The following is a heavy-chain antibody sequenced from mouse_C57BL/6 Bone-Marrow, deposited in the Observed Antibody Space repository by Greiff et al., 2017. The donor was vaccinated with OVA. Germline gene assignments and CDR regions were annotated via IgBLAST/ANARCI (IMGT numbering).Heavy chain of an antibody. CDR2: IWGVGST. Sequence: VNVVESGPGLVAPSQSLSITCTVSGFSLTSYGVDWVRQSPGKGLEWLGVIWGVGSTNYNSALKSRLSISKDNSKSQVFLKMNSLQTDDTAMYYCARLSPWFAYWGQGTLVTVSA. J-gene: IGHJ3*01. CDR1: GFSLTSYG. V-gene: IGHV2-6*01. CDR3: ARLSPWFAY.